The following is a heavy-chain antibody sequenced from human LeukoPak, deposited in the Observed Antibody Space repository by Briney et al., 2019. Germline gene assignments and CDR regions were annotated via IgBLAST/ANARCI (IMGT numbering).Heavy chain of an antibody. D-gene: IGHD2-2*01. CDR2: MNPNSGNT. CDR3: ASPSGVVPAALDAFDI. J-gene: IGHJ3*02. Sequence: ASVKVSCKASGYTFTSYDINWVRQATGQGLEWMGWMNPNSGNTGYAQKFQGRVTITRNTSISTAYMELSSLRSEDTAVYYCASPSGVVPAALDAFDIWGQGTMVTVSS. V-gene: IGHV1-8*03. CDR1: GYTFTSYD.